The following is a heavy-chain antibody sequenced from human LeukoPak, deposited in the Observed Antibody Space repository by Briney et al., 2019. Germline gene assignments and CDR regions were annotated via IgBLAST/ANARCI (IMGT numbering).Heavy chain of an antibody. D-gene: IGHD1-1*01. CDR3: ARARYNWNDGGFDY. Sequence: PGGSLRLSCAASGFTFSSYGMHWVRQAPGKGLEWVAVIWYDGSNKYYADSVKGRFTISRDNSKNTLYLQMNSLRAEDTAVYYCARARYNWNDGGFDYWGQGTLVTVSS. V-gene: IGHV3-33*01. CDR1: GFTFSSYG. J-gene: IGHJ4*02. CDR2: IWYDGSNK.